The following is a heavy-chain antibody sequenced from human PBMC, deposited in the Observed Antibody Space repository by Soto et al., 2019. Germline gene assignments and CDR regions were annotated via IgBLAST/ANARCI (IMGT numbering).Heavy chain of an antibody. D-gene: IGHD3-3*01. CDR3: TSLRMDYDFWSGYYNYYYYGMDV. Sequence: GGSLRLSCAASGFTFSNAGMSWVRQAPGKGLEWVGRIKSKTDGGTTDYAAPVKGRFTISRDDSKNTLYLQMNSLKTEDTAVYYCTSLRMDYDFWSGYYNYYYYGMDVWGQGTTVTVSS. V-gene: IGHV3-15*01. J-gene: IGHJ6*02. CDR2: IKSKTDGGTT. CDR1: GFTFSNAG.